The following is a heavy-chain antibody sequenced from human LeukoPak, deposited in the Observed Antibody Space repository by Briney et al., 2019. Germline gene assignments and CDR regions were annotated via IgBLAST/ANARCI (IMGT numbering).Heavy chain of an antibody. CDR1: GGSISSSSYY. D-gene: IGHD4-23*01. Sequence: PSETLSLTCTVSGGSISSSSYYWGWIRQPPGKGLEWIGYIYYSGSTNCNPSLKSRVTISVDTSKNQFSLKLSSVTAADTAVYYCARGGGNSGVGYKYYYYMDVWGKGTTVTVSS. CDR3: ARGGGNSGVGYKYYYYMDV. CDR2: IYYSGST. V-gene: IGHV4-61*05. J-gene: IGHJ6*03.